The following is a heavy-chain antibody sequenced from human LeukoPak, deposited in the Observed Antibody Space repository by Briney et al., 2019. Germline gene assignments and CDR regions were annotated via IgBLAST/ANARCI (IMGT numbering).Heavy chain of an antibody. CDR3: ARAYDSSGLLPSGY. CDR1: GGSISSYY. Sequence: PSETLSLTCTLSGGSISSYYWSWLRHPPGKRLEWIGYVYHSGSTNYNPSLKSRVTISVDTSKNQFSLKLSSVTAADTAVYYGARAYDSSGLLPSGYWGQGTLVTVSS. D-gene: IGHD3-22*01. V-gene: IGHV4-59*01. CDR2: VYHSGST. J-gene: IGHJ4*02.